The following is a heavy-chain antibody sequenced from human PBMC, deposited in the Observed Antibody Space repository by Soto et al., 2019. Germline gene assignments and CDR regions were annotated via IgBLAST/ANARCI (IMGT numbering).Heavy chain of an antibody. CDR2: IVVGSGNT. V-gene: IGHV1-58*02. J-gene: IGHJ6*03. CDR3: AADTGYSSSWYYYYYYYMDV. Sequence: GASVKVCCKASGFTFTSSAMQWVRQARGQRLEWIGWIVVGSGNTNYAQKFQERVTITRDMSTSTAYMELSSLRSEDTAVYYCAADTGYSSSWYYYYYYYMDVSGKGTTVTVSS. D-gene: IGHD6-13*01. CDR1: GFTFTSSA.